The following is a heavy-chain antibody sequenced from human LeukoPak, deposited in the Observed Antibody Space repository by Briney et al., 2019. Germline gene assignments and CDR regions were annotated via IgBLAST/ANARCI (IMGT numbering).Heavy chain of an antibody. CDR3: ARERMATKDSDYFDY. V-gene: IGHV3-23*01. CDR2: ISGSGGST. Sequence: QAGGSLRLSCAASGFTFSSYAMSWVRQAPGKGLEWVSAISGSGGSTYYADSVKGRFTISRDNSKNTLYLQMNSLRAEDTAVYYCARERMATKDSDYFDYWGQGTLVTVSS. D-gene: IGHD5-24*01. CDR1: GFTFSSYA. J-gene: IGHJ4*02.